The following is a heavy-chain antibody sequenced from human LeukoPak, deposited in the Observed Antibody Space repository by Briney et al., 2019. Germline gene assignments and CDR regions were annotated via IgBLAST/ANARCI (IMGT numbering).Heavy chain of an antibody. CDR1: GYTFTSYD. V-gene: IGHV1-8*01. D-gene: IGHD6-6*01. CDR2: MNPNSGNT. Sequence: GASVKVSCKASGYTFTSYDINWVRQATGQGLEWMGWMNPNSGNTGYAQKFQGRVTMTRDTSISTAYLELTTLRSDDTAVYYCASGPPPCRSVARSSSFLSVQNPGQLTLHTASS. CDR3: ASGPPPCRSVARSSSFLSVQN. J-gene: IGHJ1*01.